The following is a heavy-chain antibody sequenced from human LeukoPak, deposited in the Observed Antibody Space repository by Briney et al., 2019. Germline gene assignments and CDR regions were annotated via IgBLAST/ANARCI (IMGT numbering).Heavy chain of an antibody. D-gene: IGHD3-3*01. J-gene: IGHJ4*02. CDR1: GFTFSSYS. V-gene: IGHV3-48*01. CDR3: ARGGWLLYLYYFDY. Sequence: GGSLRLSCAASGFTFSSYSMNWVRQAPGKGLEWVSYISSSSSTIYYAGSVKGRFTISRDNAKNSLYLQMNSLRAEDTAVYYCARGGWLLYLYYFDYWGQGTLVTMSS. CDR2: ISSSSSTI.